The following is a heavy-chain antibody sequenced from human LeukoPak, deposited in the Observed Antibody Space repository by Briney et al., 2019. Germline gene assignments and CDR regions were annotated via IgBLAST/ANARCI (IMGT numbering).Heavy chain of an antibody. J-gene: IGHJ4*02. D-gene: IGHD2-2*01. V-gene: IGHV3-23*01. CDR3: AKGESDIIVVPDTNFDY. CDR1: GFTFSNYG. CDR2: ISGSGGST. Sequence: GGSLRLSCAASGFTFSNYGMSWVRQAPGKGLEWVSAISGSGGSTYYADSVKGRFTISRDNSKNTLFLQMNSLRAEDTAVYYCAKGESDIIVVPDTNFDYWGQGTLVTVSS.